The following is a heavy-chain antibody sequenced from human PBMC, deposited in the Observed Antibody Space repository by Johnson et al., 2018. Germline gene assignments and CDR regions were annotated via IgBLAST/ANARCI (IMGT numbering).Heavy chain of an antibody. V-gene: IGHV3-30*03. CDR3: ARVCCGGGLREAMDV. CDR2: ISSEGRDT. J-gene: IGHJ6*03. CDR1: GFTFSSYG. Sequence: QVQLVQSGGGVVQPGRSLRLSCAASGFTFSSYGMHWVRQAPGKGLEWVAVISSEGRDTYYADSVKGRFTISRDNSKTTLYLQMNSLTADDTAVYYCARVCCGGGLREAMDVWGKGTTVTVSS. D-gene: IGHD3-16*01.